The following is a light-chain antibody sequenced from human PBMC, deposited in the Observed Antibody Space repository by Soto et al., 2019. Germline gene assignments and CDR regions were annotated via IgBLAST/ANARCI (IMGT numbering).Light chain of an antibody. Sequence: QSVLTQPASVSGSPGQSITISCTGTSSDVGSYNYVSWYQQHPGKAPKVIIFEVSNRPSGVSNRFSGSKSGNTASLTISGLQAEDEADYYCSSYTDTSTRVFGTGTKVTVL. J-gene: IGLJ1*01. CDR1: SSDVGSYNY. V-gene: IGLV2-14*01. CDR2: EVS. CDR3: SSYTDTSTRV.